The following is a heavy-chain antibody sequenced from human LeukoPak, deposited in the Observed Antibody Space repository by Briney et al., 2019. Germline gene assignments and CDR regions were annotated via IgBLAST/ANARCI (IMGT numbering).Heavy chain of an antibody. CDR2: IYYSGST. D-gene: IGHD3-22*01. CDR3: ATDDSSGQRGGNFDY. CDR1: GGSISSSSYY. Sequence: SETLSLTCTVSGGSISSSSYYWGWIRQPPGKGLEWIASIYYSGSTYYNPSLKSRVTISVDTSKNQFSLKLSSVTAADTAVYFCATDDSSGQRGGNFDYWGQGTLVTVSS. V-gene: IGHV4-39*07. J-gene: IGHJ4*02.